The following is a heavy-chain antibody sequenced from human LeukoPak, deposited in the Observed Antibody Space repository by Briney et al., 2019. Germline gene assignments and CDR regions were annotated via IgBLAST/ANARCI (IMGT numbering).Heavy chain of an antibody. V-gene: IGHV1-18*04. D-gene: IGHD6-19*01. J-gene: IGHJ6*03. Sequence: ASVKVSCKASGYTFTSYYMHWVRQAPGQGLEWMGWISAYNGNTNYAQKLQGRVTMTTDTSTSTAYMELRSLRSDDTAVYYCARAAPYSSGWLPGSYYYYYYMDVWGKGTTVTVSS. CDR3: ARAAPYSSGWLPGSYYYYYYMDV. CDR1: GYTFTSYY. CDR2: ISAYNGNT.